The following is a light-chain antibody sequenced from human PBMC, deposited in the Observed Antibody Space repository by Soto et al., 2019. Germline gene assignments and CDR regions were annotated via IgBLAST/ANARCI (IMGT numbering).Light chain of an antibody. CDR2: EVS. CDR3: SSYTSTSPYV. CDR1: SSDIGPYNR. J-gene: IGLJ1*01. Sequence: QSALTQPPSVSGSPGQSVTISCTGTSSDIGPYNRVSWFQQSPGTAPKLVIYEVSNRASGVTDRFSRSKSGNTASLTISGLQAEDEATYYCSSYTSTSPYVFGTGTKLTVL. V-gene: IGLV2-18*02.